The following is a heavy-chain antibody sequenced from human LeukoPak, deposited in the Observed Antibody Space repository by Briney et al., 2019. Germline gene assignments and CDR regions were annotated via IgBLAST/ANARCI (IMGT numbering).Heavy chain of an antibody. CDR3: AKSLVRGVISGFDY. J-gene: IGHJ4*02. Sequence: GGSLRLSCAASGFTFTNYALTWVRQAPGKGLELVSIISGSGYTTYHADSVKGRFTISRDNAKNTLYLQMNSLRVEDTAVYYCAKSLVRGVISGFDYWGQGILVTVSS. CDR1: GFTFTNYA. V-gene: IGHV3-23*01. CDR2: ISGSGYTT. D-gene: IGHD3-10*01.